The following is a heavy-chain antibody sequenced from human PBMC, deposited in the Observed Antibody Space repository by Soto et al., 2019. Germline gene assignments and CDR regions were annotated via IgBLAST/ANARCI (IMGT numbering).Heavy chain of an antibody. V-gene: IGHV4-34*01. J-gene: IGHJ4*02. CDR3: ATNRGFDFYYFDS. Sequence: PSETLSLTCAVYGGSFSGYYWSWIRQPPGKGLEWIGDINHSGSTNYNPSLKSRVVMSVDLSQNQFSLNLTSVTAADTAVYFCATNRGFDFYYFDSWGQGTPVTVSS. CDR2: INHSGST. D-gene: IGHD5-12*01. CDR1: GGSFSGYY.